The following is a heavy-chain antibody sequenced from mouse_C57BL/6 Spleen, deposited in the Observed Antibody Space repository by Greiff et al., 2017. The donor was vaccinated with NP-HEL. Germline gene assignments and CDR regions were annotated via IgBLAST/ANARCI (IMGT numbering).Heavy chain of an antibody. Sequence: EVQRVESGGGLVKPGGSLKLSCAASGFTFSSYAMSWVRQTPEKRLEWVATISDGGSYTYYPDNVKGRFTSSRDNAKNNLYLQMSHLKSEDTAMYYCARDDDYDSFAYWGQGTLVTVSA. J-gene: IGHJ3*01. D-gene: IGHD2-4*01. CDR2: ISDGGSYT. CDR1: GFTFSSYA. CDR3: ARDDDYDSFAY. V-gene: IGHV5-4*01.